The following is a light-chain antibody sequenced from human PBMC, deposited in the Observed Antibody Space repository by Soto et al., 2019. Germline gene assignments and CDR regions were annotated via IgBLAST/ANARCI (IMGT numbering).Light chain of an antibody. CDR2: LNSDGNH. CDR3: QTWGTGPWV. J-gene: IGLJ3*02. V-gene: IGLV4-69*01. CDR1: SGHSSYA. Sequence: QSVLTKSPSASASLGASVKLTCTLSSGHSSYAIAWHQQQPEKGPRYLMKLNSDGNHSKGDGIPDRFSGSSSGAERYLTISSLQSEDEADYYCQTWGTGPWVFGGGTKLTVL.